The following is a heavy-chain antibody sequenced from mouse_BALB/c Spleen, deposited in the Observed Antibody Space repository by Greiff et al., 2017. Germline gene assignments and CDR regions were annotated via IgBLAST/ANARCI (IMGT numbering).Heavy chain of an antibody. CDR3: TRERYDADGVLFDY. D-gene: IGHD2-14*01. V-gene: IGHV5-6-4*01. CDR2: ISSGGSYT. Sequence: EVQLVESGGGLVKPGGSLKLSCAASGFTFSSYTMSWVRQTPEKRLEWVATISSGGSYTYYPDSVKGRFTISRDNAKNTLYLQMSSLKSEDTAMYYCTRERYDADGVLFDYWGQGTTLTVSS. CDR1: GFTFSSYT. J-gene: IGHJ2*01.